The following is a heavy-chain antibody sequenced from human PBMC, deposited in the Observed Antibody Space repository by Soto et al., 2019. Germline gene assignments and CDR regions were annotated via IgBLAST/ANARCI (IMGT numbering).Heavy chain of an antibody. V-gene: IGHV3-23*01. CDR3: GQELVDGGYLMDY. D-gene: IGHD4-17*01. Sequence: EVQLLESGGGLVQPGGSLRLSCAASGFTFSSHAMSWVRQAPGKGLEWVSGISASGGTTNYGGSVKGRFTISRDNSENTLYLGISCLRADDTAVYYCGQELVDGGYLMDYWGQGTLVTVSS. CDR1: GFTFSSHA. J-gene: IGHJ4*02. CDR2: ISASGGTT.